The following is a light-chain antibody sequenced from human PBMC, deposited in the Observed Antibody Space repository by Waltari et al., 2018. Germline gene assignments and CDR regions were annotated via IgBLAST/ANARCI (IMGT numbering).Light chain of an antibody. CDR1: RSDVGGYNY. V-gene: IGLV2-14*03. Sequence: QSALTQTASVSGSLGQSITISCTGARSDVGGYNYVTWYQQHPDKGTKLLISAVSNRPSGVSSRFSGSKSGNTASLTISRLQAEDEAIYYCSSYSTTSTPVVFGGGTRLTVL. J-gene: IGLJ2*01. CDR3: SSYSTTSTPVV. CDR2: AVS.